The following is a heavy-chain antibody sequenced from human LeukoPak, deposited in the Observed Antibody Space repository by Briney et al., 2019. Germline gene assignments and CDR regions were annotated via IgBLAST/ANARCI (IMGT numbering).Heavy chain of an antibody. CDR3: ARDRSYGDFDY. Sequence: KTPETLSLTCTVSGGSISSYYWSWIRQPPGKGLEWIGYIYYSGSTNYNPSLKSRVTISVDTSKNQFSLKLSSVTAADTAVYYCARDRSYGDFDYWGQGTLVTVSS. V-gene: IGHV4-59*01. D-gene: IGHD1-26*01. CDR2: IYYSGST. CDR1: GGSISSYY. J-gene: IGHJ4*02.